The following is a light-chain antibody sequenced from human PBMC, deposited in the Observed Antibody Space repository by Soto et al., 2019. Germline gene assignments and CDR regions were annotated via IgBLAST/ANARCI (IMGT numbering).Light chain of an antibody. V-gene: IGKV3-15*01. J-gene: IGKJ4*01. CDR3: QQYNHWPRMLS. Sequence: EILLTQSPVTLSVSPGARATLSCRASQSLTSNLAWYQQRPGQAPRLLIYDTSRATDVPARFSGSGSGTEFTLTIASLQSEDFAVYYCQQYNHWPRMLSFGGGTRVEL. CDR1: QSLTSN. CDR2: DT.